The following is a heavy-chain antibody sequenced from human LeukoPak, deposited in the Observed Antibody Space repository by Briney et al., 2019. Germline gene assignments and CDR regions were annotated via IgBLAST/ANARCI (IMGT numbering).Heavy chain of an antibody. CDR2: IFTSGST. CDR1: DDSIRSVNYY. CDR3: AGVASSGYYWYYLDY. Sequence: SETLSLTCTVSDDSIRSVNYYWSWIRQPAGKGLEWIGRIFTSGSTNYNPSLKSRVTISVDTSKNQFSLHLNSVTAADTAVYYCAGVASSGYYWYYLDYWGQGTLVTVSS. D-gene: IGHD3-22*01. J-gene: IGHJ4*02. V-gene: IGHV4-61*02.